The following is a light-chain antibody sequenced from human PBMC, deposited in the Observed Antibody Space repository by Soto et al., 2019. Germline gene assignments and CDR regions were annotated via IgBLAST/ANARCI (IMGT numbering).Light chain of an antibody. Sequence: QSVLTQPPSASGSPGQSVTISCTGTKSVIGVYDFVSWYQHHPGKAPRLIIYEVVQRPSGVPDRFSGSKSGNTASLTVSGLKAADEADYFCKSYAGSNTYVFGSGTKLSVL. CDR2: EVV. J-gene: IGLJ1*01. V-gene: IGLV2-8*01. CDR3: KSYAGSNTYV. CDR1: KSVIGVYDF.